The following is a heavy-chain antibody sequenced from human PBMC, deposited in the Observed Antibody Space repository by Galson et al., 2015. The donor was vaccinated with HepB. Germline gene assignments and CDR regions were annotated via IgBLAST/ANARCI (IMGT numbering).Heavy chain of an antibody. V-gene: IGHV3-7*03. CDR1: QLVLGDYW. Sequence: SLRLSCADSQLVLGDYWMSWVRQAPGKGLEWVACINQDGSVKNYVDSVKGRFTIPRDNARNSLFLQMNTLRVEDTAVYYCARDARHRPILFDPWGQGTLVTVSS. J-gene: IGHJ5*02. CDR2: INQDGSVK. CDR3: ARDARHRPILFDP. D-gene: IGHD3-3*01.